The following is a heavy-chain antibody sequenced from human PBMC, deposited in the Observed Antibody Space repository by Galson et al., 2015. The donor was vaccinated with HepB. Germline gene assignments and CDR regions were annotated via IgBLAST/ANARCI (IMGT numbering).Heavy chain of an antibody. CDR2: LTGNGGTT. J-gene: IGHJ2*01. V-gene: IGHV3-64*01. CDR1: GFTFSNYA. Sequence: SLRLSCAASGFTFSNYAMHWVRQAPGKGPEYVSALTGNGGTTHYANSVKGRFTISGDISRNTMYLQTDSLRHEVMSVYYCARERESSGYFGYFDLWSRGTPVIVSS. D-gene: IGHD3-22*01. CDR3: ARERESSGYFGYFDL.